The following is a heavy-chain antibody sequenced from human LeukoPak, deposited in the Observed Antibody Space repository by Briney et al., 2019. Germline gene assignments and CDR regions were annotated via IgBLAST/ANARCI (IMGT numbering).Heavy chain of an antibody. V-gene: IGHV3-30*18. CDR2: ISYDGSNK. D-gene: IGHD2-2*01. Sequence: PGRSLRLSCAASGFTFSSYGMHWVRQAPGKGLEWVAVISYDGSNKYYADSVKGRFTISRDNSKNTLYLQMNSLRAEDTAVYYCAKDLTWRGDIVVVPAAPFDYWGQGILVTVSS. CDR1: GFTFSSYG. CDR3: AKDLTWRGDIVVVPAAPFDY. J-gene: IGHJ4*02.